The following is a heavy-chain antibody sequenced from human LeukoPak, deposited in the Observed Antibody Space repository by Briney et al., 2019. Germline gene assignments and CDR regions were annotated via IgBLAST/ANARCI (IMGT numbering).Heavy chain of an antibody. Sequence: GGSLRLSCSASGFTFSSYAMHWVRQAPGKGLEYVSAISSNGGSTYYADSVKGRFTISRDNSKNTLYLQMSSPRAEDTAVYYCVKDPRHCSGGSCYSQPPLFDYWGQGTLVTVSS. J-gene: IGHJ4*02. V-gene: IGHV3-64D*06. CDR2: ISSNGGST. CDR1: GFTFSSYA. CDR3: VKDPRHCSGGSCYSQPPLFDY. D-gene: IGHD2-15*01.